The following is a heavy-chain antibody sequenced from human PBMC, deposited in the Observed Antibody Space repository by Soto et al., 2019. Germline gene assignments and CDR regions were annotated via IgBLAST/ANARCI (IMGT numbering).Heavy chain of an antibody. D-gene: IGHD1-26*01. Sequence: EVQLVESGGGLVKPGGSLRLSCAASGFTFSSYSMNWVRQAPGKGLEWVSSISSSSSYIYYADSVKGRSTISRDNAKNSLYLQMNSLRAEDTAVYYCARARGYSGSYYIDYWGQGTLVTVSS. CDR3: ARARGYSGSYYIDY. J-gene: IGHJ4*02. V-gene: IGHV3-21*01. CDR1: GFTFSSYS. CDR2: ISSSSSYI.